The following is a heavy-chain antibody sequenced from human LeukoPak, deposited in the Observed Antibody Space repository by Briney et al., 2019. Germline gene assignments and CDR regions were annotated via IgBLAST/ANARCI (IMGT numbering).Heavy chain of an antibody. CDR3: AGEGGYDFDY. CDR1: GGTFSSYA. D-gene: IGHD5-12*01. J-gene: IGHJ4*02. CDR2: IIPIFGTA. Sequence: ATVKVSCKASGGTFSSYAIGWVRQAPGQGLEWMGGIIPIFGTANYAQKFQGRVTITADESTSTAYMELSSLRSEDTAVYYCAGEGGYDFDYWGKGTLVTVSS. V-gene: IGHV1-69*01.